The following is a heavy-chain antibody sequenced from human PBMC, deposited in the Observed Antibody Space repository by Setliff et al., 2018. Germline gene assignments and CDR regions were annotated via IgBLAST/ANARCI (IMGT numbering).Heavy chain of an antibody. CDR2: IYSSGIT. J-gene: IGHJ4*02. CDR1: GGSITNFY. CDR3: ARGRAGHSGH. D-gene: IGHD6-19*01. Sequence: SETLSLTCTVSGGSITNFYWNWIRQSPGKGLEWIGYIYSSGITNYNPSLESRLTMSVDTSKNQFSLHLSSMTAADTAVYYCARGRAGHSGHWGQGTLVTVSS. V-gene: IGHV4-59*08.